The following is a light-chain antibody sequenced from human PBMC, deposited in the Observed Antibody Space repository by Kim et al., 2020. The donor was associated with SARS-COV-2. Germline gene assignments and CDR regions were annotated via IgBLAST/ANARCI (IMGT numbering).Light chain of an antibody. CDR1: QSIGAS. CDR3: QQHLSRWT. J-gene: IGKJ1*01. Sequence: DIQMTQSPSTLSASVGDKVTITCRASQSIGASLAWYQQKVGKAPKLLIYKASSLESGVPSRFSGSGSGTEFTLTISSLQPDDFATYYCQQHLSRWTFGQGTKVDIK. CDR2: KAS. V-gene: IGKV1-5*03.